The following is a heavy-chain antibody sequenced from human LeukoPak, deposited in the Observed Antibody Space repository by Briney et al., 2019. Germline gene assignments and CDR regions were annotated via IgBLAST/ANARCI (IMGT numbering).Heavy chain of an antibody. CDR2: INAGNGNT. D-gene: IGHD6-19*01. CDR3: ARDHSGWYYFDY. Sequence: ASVKVSCKASGYTFTSYAMHWVRQAPGQRLEWMGWINAGNGNTKYSQKYQGRVTITRDTSASTAYMELSSLRSEDTAVYYCARDHSGWYYFDYWGQGTLVTVSS. CDR1: GYTFTSYA. J-gene: IGHJ4*02. V-gene: IGHV1-3*01.